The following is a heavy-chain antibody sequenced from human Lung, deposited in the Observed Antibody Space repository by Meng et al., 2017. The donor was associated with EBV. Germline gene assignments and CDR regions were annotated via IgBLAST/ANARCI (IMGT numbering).Heavy chain of an antibody. CDR1: GGAMSSSNW. CDR3: ARRKYYYDSSGYYYNYFDY. CDR2: IYHSGST. D-gene: IGHD3-22*01. Sequence: QVQVQESGLGLVKSSATLAVTCAVAGGAMSSSNWWSWVSQPPGKGLEWIGEIYHSGSTNYNPSLKSRVTISVDKSKNQFSLKLSSVTAADTAVYYCARRKYYYDSSGYYYNYFDYWGQGTLVTVSS. V-gene: IGHV4-4*02. J-gene: IGHJ4*02.